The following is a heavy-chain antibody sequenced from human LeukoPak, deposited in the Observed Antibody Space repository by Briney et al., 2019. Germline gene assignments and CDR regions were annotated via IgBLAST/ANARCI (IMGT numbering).Heavy chain of an antibody. V-gene: IGHV1-24*01. J-gene: IGHJ4*02. D-gene: IGHD3-16*01. Sequence: GASVKVSCKVSGYTLTELSMHWVRQAPGKGLEWVGGFDPEDGETIYAQKFQGRVTMTEDTSTDTAYMELSSLRSEDTAVYYCATATIDYEPLDYWGQGTLVTVSS. CDR1: GYTLTELS. CDR3: ATATIDYEPLDY. CDR2: FDPEDGET.